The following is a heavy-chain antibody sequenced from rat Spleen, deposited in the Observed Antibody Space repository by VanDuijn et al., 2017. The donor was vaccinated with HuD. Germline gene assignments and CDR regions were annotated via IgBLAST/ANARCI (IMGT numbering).Heavy chain of an antibody. CDR3: ASHGYNPNWFAY. D-gene: IGHD1-5*01. CDR2: ISTGGGNT. V-gene: IGHV5-25*01. CDR1: GFTFSNYY. Sequence: EVQLVESGGGLVQPGRSMKLSCAALGFTFSNYYMAWVRQAPTKGLEWVASISTGGGNTYYRDSVKGRFTISRDNAKNTQYLQMDSLRSEDTATYYCASHGYNPNWFAYWGQGTLVTVSS. J-gene: IGHJ3*01.